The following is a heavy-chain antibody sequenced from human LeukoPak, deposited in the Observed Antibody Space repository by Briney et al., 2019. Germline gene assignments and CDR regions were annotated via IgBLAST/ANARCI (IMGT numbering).Heavy chain of an antibody. J-gene: IGHJ5*02. D-gene: IGHD5-24*01. CDR2: MNPNSGNT. Sequence: ASVKVSCKASGYTFTSYDINWVRQATGQGLEWMGWMNPNSGNTGYAQKFQGRVTMTRNTSISTAYMELSSLRSEDTAVYYCAREGGSDVEMAPIFYNWFDPWGQGTLVTVSS. V-gene: IGHV1-8*01. CDR1: GYTFTSYD. CDR3: AREGGSDVEMAPIFYNWFDP.